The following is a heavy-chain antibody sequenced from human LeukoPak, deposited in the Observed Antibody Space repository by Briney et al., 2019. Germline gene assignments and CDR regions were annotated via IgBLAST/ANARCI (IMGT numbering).Heavy chain of an antibody. CDR1: GGSISTDKW. J-gene: IGHJ4*02. Sequence: SETLSLTCAVSGGSISTDKWWSWVRQPPGKGLEWSGEIYHSGSTNYNPSLKSRVTILVDRSKNQFSLKLNSVTAADTAVYYCVRDDGYNWAYWGQGALVTVSS. V-gene: IGHV4-4*02. CDR2: IYHSGST. CDR3: VRDDGYNWAY. D-gene: IGHD5-24*01.